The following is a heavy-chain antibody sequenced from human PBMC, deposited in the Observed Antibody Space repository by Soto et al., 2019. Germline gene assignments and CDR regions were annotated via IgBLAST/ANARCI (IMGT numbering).Heavy chain of an antibody. V-gene: IGHV2-5*02. CDR2: IFWDDDE. D-gene: IGHD3-3*01. CDR3: VHRPPPYYDFWSVLHDVFDI. Sequence: SGPTRVNPTLALTRRCPCSRLSVSNVLGCGGWIRQPPGKALEWLALIFWDDDERYSPSLKNRLTITKDTSKNQVVLKMTNMDPVDTATYYCVHRPPPYYDFWSVLHDVFDIGFQVKRVTV. J-gene: IGHJ3*02. CDR1: RLSVSNVLGC.